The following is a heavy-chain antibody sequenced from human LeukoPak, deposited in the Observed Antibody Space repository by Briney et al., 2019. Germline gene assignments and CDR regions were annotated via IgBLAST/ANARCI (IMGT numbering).Heavy chain of an antibody. D-gene: IGHD4-17*01. CDR3: ARIRDFGASYHYFYMDV. J-gene: IGHJ6*03. CDR1: GFTFSSCS. V-gene: IGHV3-21*01. CDR2: ISSDSSYI. Sequence: GGSLRLSCAASGFTFSSCSMNWVRQAPGKGLEWVSAISSDSSYIYYADSVRGRFTISRDNAKNSLYLQMSSLRAEDTAVYCCARIRDFGASYHYFYMDVWGKGTTVTVPS.